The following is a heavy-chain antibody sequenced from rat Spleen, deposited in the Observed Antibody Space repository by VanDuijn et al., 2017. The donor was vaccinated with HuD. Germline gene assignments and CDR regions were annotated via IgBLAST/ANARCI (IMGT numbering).Heavy chain of an antibody. Sequence: EVQLVESGGGLVLPGRSLKLSCAASGFSFSKYGMQWIRQTPTKGLQWVAAITPSGITTHYRDSMKGRFTISRDNAKNTQYLQMDSLRSEDTATYYCARHGRDSYAHAWYFDFWGPGTMVTVSS. D-gene: IGHD1-12*01. V-gene: IGHV5S14*01. CDR1: GFSFSKYG. J-gene: IGHJ1*01. CDR2: ITPSGITT. CDR3: ARHGRDSYAHAWYFDF.